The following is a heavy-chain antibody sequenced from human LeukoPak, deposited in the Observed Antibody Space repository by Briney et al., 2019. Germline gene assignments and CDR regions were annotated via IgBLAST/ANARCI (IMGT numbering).Heavy chain of an antibody. CDR1: GGSISSYY. V-gene: IGHV4-59*12. CDR2: IYYSGRT. CDR3: ARDRAAVYYYYMDV. Sequence: SGTLSLTCSVSGGSISSYYWSWIRQPPGRGLEWIGYIYYSGRTSYNPSLKSRVTISVDTSKNQFSLKLSSVTAADTAVYYCARDRAAVYYYYMDVWGKGTTVTVSS. D-gene: IGHD3-10*01. J-gene: IGHJ6*03.